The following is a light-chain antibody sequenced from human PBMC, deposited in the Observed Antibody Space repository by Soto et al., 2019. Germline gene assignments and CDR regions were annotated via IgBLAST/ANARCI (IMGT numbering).Light chain of an antibody. CDR2: EVS. V-gene: IGLV2-8*01. J-gene: IGLJ2*01. CDR1: SSDVGGYNY. Sequence: SALTQPPSASGSPGQSVTISCTGTSSDVGGYNYVSWYQQHPGKAPKVMIYEVSKRPSGVPDRFSGSKSGNTASLTVSGLQAEDEADYFCSSYAGRNLLLFGEGTKPTAL. CDR3: SSYAGRNLLL.